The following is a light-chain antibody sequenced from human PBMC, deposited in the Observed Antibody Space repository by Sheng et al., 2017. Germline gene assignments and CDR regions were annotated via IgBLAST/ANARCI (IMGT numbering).Light chain of an antibody. CDR3: QQRNNWPPIT. Sequence: ETVLTQSPATLSLSPGERATLSCRASQSVDNFLAWYQQKPGQAPRLLIYDASNRASGTPARFSGSGSGTDFTLTISSLEPEDFAVYYCQQRNNWPPITFGQGTRLEIK. V-gene: IGKV3-11*01. CDR1: QSVDNF. CDR2: DAS. J-gene: IGKJ5*01.